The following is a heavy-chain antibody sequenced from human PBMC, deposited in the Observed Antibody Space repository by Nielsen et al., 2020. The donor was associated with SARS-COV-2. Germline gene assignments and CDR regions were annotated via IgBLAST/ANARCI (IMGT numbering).Heavy chain of an antibody. CDR2: VYYSGST. V-gene: IGHV4-61*01. J-gene: IGHJ3*01. D-gene: IGHD6-19*01. Sequence: SETLSLTCTVSRDSVSSGSYYWGWIRQPPGKGLEWIGFVYYSGSTNYNPSLKSRITMSVDTSKNQFSLKLRSVTAADTAVYYCARQYSSDWYAAFDVWGQGTTVKVSS. CDR1: RDSVSSGSYY. CDR3: ARQYSSDWYAAFDV.